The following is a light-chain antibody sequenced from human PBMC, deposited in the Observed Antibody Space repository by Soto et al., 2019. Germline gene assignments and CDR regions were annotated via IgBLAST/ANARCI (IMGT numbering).Light chain of an antibody. Sequence: EIVLTQSPGILSLSPGERATLSCRASQSVSSSYLAWYQQKPGQAPRLLIYGASSRATGIPDRISGSGSGTDFTLTISRLEPEDFAVYYCQQYGNSPWTFGQGTKVDIK. V-gene: IGKV3-20*01. J-gene: IGKJ1*01. CDR3: QQYGNSPWT. CDR2: GAS. CDR1: QSVSSSY.